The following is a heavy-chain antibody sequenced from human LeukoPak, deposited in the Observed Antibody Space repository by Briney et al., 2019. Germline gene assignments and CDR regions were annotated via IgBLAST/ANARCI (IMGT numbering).Heavy chain of an antibody. V-gene: IGHV4-4*02. CDR1: GASISNSNW. Sequence: SETLSLTCAVAGASISNSNWWTWVLQPPGKGLEWIGEIYHSGSTNYKPSLKSRATISVDKSKNQFSLKLSSVTAADTAVYYCASRAPRDNYNRYLPIDYWGQGTLVTVSS. J-gene: IGHJ4*02. CDR2: IYHSGST. D-gene: IGHD3-22*01. CDR3: ASRAPRDNYNRYLPIDY.